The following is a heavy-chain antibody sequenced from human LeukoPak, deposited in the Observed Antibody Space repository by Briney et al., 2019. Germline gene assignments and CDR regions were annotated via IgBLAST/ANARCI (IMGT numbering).Heavy chain of an antibody. CDR3: ARITYGDNHFDI. V-gene: IGHV4-59*01. D-gene: IGHD4-23*01. Sequence: PSGTLSLTCTVSGGSISYYYWSWIRQPPGKGLEWIGYIYYSGSTNYNPSLKSRVTISVDTSKNQFSLKLNSVTAADTAVYYCARITYGDNHFDIWGQGTMVTVSS. CDR1: GGSISYYY. CDR2: IYYSGST. J-gene: IGHJ3*02.